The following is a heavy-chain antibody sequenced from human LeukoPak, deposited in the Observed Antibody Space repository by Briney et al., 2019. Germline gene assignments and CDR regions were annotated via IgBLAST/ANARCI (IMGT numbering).Heavy chain of an antibody. J-gene: IGHJ6*03. CDR3: ARTPITIFGVVDYYYYMDV. CDR2: IYYSGST. CDR1: GGSISSYY. D-gene: IGHD3-3*01. Sequence: SETLSLTCTVSGGSISSYYWSWIRQPPGKGLEWIWYIYYSGSTNYNPSPKSRVTISVDTSKNQFSLKLSSVTAADTAVYYCARTPITIFGVVDYYYYMDVWGKGTTVTVSS. V-gene: IGHV4-59*01.